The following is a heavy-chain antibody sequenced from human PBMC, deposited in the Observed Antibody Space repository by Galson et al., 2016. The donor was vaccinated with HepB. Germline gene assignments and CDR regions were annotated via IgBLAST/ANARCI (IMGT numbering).Heavy chain of an antibody. CDR1: GYTFSSYA. Sequence: SVKVSCKASGYTFSSYALHWVRQAPGQRFEWMGWINAGNGNTKYAQNLQGRVTITMGRSARTVYMELSSLRFEDTAVYYCARDRKIYQLLYPGYYYGMDVWGQGSTVTVSS. CDR3: ARDRKIYQLLYPGYYYGMDV. CDR2: INAGNGNT. V-gene: IGHV1-3*01. J-gene: IGHJ6*02. D-gene: IGHD2-2*02.